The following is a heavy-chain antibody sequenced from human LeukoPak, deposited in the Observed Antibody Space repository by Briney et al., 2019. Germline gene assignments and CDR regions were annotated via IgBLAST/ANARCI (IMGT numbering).Heavy chain of an antibody. V-gene: IGHV1-69*06. CDR3: AGDRYTRGSDSPPFEP. J-gene: IGHJ5*02. Sequence: ASAKVSCKASVGTFSSYAISWVRQAPGQGLEWMGGIVPTFSTANYAQKFPCRVTITADKSTSTAYMELSSLRSEDPAVYYCAGDRYTRGSDSPPFEPCGQRALVSASS. CDR2: IVPTFSTA. D-gene: IGHD2-21*01. CDR1: VGTFSSYA.